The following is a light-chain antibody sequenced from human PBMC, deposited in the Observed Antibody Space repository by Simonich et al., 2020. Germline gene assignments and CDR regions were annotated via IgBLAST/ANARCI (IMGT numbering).Light chain of an antibody. J-gene: IGKJ1*01. V-gene: IGKV4-1*01. CDR1: QSVLYRSNNKNY. CDR2: WAY. Sequence: DIVMTQSPDSLAVYLGERATINSKSSQSVLYRSNNKNYLAWYQQKPGQPPKLFIYWAYTLESGVPDRFSGLGSGTDFPLTSRSLQAEDVAVYYCQQYYSTPWTFGQGTKVEIK. CDR3: QQYYSTPWT.